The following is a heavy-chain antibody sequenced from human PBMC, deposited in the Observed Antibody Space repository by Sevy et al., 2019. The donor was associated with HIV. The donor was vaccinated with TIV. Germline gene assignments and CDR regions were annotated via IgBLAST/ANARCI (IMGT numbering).Heavy chain of an antibody. CDR1: GASISSSGYY. J-gene: IGHJ4*02. CDR3: AGPRLTYNSGWSYYDH. V-gene: IGHV4-39*01. Sequence: SETLSLTCTVSGASISSSGYYWGWIRQPPGKGLEWIASIRYSGSTYYNPSLRSRVTISADASKKQFSLKLNSVTAAETAVYYCAGPRLTYNSGWSYYDHWGQGTVVTVSS. CDR2: IRYSGST. D-gene: IGHD6-19*01.